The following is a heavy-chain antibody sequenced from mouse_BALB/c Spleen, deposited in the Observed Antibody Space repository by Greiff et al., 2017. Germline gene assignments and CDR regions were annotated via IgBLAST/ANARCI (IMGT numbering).Heavy chain of an antibody. V-gene: IGHV3-8*02. CDR2: ISYSGST. CDR1: GVSITSCY. Sequence: EVKLMESGPSLVKPAQTLSLTCSVTGVSITSCYWNWIRKFPGNTLEYMGYISYSGSTYYNPSLKSRISITQDTSKNQYYLQLNSVTTEDTATYYSASHLNYFDYWGQGTTLTVSS. J-gene: IGHJ2*01. CDR3: ASHLNYFDY.